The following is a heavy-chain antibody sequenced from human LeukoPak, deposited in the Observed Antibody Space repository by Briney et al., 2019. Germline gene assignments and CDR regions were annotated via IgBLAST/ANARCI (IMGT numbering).Heavy chain of an antibody. J-gene: IGHJ4*02. CDR1: GGSISSYY. CDR2: IYYSGST. D-gene: IGHD6-19*01. Sequence: SETLSLTCTVSGGSISSYYWSWIRQPPGKGLEWIGYIYYSGSTNYNPSLKSRVTISVDTSKNQFSLKLSSVTAADTAVYYCARDSGSSSGHFDYWGQGTLVTVSS. CDR3: ARDSGSSSGHFDY. V-gene: IGHV4-59*12.